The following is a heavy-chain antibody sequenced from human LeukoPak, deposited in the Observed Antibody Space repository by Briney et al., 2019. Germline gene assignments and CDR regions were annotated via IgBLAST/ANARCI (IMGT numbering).Heavy chain of an antibody. D-gene: IGHD3-10*01. CDR3: ASYSGSGSHFDY. Sequence: PETLSLTCTVSGGSISSYYWSWIRQPPGKGLEWIGYIYYSGSTNYNPSLKSRVTISVDTSKNQFSLKLSSVTAADTAVYYCASYSGSGSHFDYWGQGALVTVSS. V-gene: IGHV4-59*01. CDR1: GGSISSYY. CDR2: IYYSGST. J-gene: IGHJ4*02.